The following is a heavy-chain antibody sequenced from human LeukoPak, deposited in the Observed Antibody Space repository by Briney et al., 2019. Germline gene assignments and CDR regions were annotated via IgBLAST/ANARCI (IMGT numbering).Heavy chain of an antibody. D-gene: IGHD3-10*01. V-gene: IGHV4-59*11. CDR2: IYYSGST. J-gene: IGHJ5*02. CDR1: GGSISSHY. Sequence: SETLSLTCTVSGGSISSHYWSWIRQPPGKGLEWIGYIYYSGSTNYNPSLKSRVTISVATSKTQFSLKLSSVTAADTAVYYCARALLWFGELPNNWFDPWGQGTLVTVSS. CDR3: ARALLWFGELPNNWFDP.